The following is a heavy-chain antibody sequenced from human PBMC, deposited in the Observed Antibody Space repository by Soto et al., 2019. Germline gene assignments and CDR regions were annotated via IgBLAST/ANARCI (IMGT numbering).Heavy chain of an antibody. CDR1: GGTFSSYA. J-gene: IGHJ6*02. D-gene: IGHD2-2*01. CDR2: IIPIFGTA. CDR3: ARGGYCSSTSCPHTQYYYYYYGMDV. Sequence: ASVKVSCKASGGTFSSYAISWVRQAPGQGLEWMGGIIPIFGTANYAQKFQGRVTITADESTSTAYMELSSLRSEDTAVYYCARGGYCSSTSCPHTQYYYYYYGMDVWGQGTTVTVSS. V-gene: IGHV1-69*13.